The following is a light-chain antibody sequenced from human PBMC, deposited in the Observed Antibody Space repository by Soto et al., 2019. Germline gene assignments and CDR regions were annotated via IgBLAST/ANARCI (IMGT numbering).Light chain of an antibody. CDR1: SSNIGNNY. J-gene: IGLJ2*01. V-gene: IGLV1-51*01. Sequence: QSVLTQPPSVSAAPGQKVTISCSGSSSNIGNNYVSWYQQLPGTAPKLLIYDNNNRPSWIPDRFSGSKSGTSATLGITGLQTGDEADYYCGTWDSSLSAGVFGGGTKVTVL. CDR2: DNN. CDR3: GTWDSSLSAGV.